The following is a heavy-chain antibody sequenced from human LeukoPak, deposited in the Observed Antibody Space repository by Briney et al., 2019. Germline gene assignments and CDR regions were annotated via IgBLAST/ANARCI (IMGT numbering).Heavy chain of an antibody. J-gene: IGHJ4*02. CDR1: GAXISNYY. CDR2: LSYTGST. Sequence: SETLSLTCAVSGAXISNYYCSWIRQPPGKGLEWIVYLSYTGSTNYNPSLKSRVTISVDTSKNQFSLQLSSVTAADTAVYYCARDYGAGSGSYYNAHYWGQGTLVTVSS. CDR3: ARDYGAGSGSYYNAHY. D-gene: IGHD3-10*01. V-gene: IGHV4-59*01.